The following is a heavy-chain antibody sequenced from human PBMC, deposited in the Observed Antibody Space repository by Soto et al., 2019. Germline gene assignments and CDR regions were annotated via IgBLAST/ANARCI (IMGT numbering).Heavy chain of an antibody. CDR2: IYYSGGT. CDR3: AKGGYGSGPYGVYYYYYYGMDV. CDR1: GFSVSNNY. V-gene: IGHV3-53*01. D-gene: IGHD3-10*01. Sequence: PGGSLRLSCAASGFSVSNNYMSWVRQAPGKGLEWVSVIYYSGGTYYADSVKGRFTISRDNSKNTLYLQMNSLRAEDTAVYYCAKGGYGSGPYGVYYYYYYGMDVWGQGTTVTVSS. J-gene: IGHJ6*02.